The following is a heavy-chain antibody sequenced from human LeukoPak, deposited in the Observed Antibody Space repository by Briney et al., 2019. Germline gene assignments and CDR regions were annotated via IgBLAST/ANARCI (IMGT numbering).Heavy chain of an antibody. D-gene: IGHD2-15*01. V-gene: IGHV4-34*01. CDR2: INHSGST. Sequence: SETLSLTCAVYGGSFSGYYWSWIRQPPGKGLEWIGEINHSGSTNYNPSLKSRVTISVDTSKNQFSLKLSSVTAADTAVYYCARIVVVVAATSSFRYYYYYMDVWGKGTTATISS. CDR3: ARIVVVVAATSSFRYYYYYMDV. J-gene: IGHJ6*03. CDR1: GGSFSGYY.